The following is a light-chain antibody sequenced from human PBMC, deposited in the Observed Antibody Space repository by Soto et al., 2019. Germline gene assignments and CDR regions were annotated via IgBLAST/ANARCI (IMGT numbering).Light chain of an antibody. Sequence: IVLTQSPGTLSLSPGETATLSCRASESLSPHSIAWYQQKPGQAPRLLIYGPSGRATGIPDRIRGSGSGTDLTLTISRLEPEDFAVYYCHQYVSSRTFGQGTKVEIK. CDR2: GPS. CDR3: HQYVSSRT. J-gene: IGKJ1*01. V-gene: IGKV3-20*01. CDR1: ESLSPHS.